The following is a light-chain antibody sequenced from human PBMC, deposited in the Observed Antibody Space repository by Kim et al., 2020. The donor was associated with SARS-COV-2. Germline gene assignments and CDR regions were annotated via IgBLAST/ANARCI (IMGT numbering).Light chain of an antibody. CDR1: SSDVGGYNY. J-gene: IGLJ3*02. CDR2: DVS. CDR3: SSYTSSSTWV. V-gene: IGLV2-14*03. Sequence: GQSITISCTGTSSDVGGYNYVSWYQQHPGKAPKLMIYDVSKRPSGVSNRFSGSKSGNTASLTISGLQAEDEADYYCSSYTSSSTWVFGGGTQLTV.